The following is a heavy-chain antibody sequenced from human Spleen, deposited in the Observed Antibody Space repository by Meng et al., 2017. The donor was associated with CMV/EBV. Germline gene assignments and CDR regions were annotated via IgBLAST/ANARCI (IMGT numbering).Heavy chain of an antibody. CDR3: ARPQWLVRRYYFDY. D-gene: IGHD6-19*01. CDR2: IHYSGST. Sequence: SETLSLTCTVSGGSVSSNSYYWGWIRQPPGKGLEWIGSIHYSGSTYYNPSLKSRVTISVDTSKSQFSLNLSSVTATDTAVYYCARPQWLVRRYYFDYWGQGILVTVSS. J-gene: IGHJ4*02. CDR1: GGSVSSNSYY. V-gene: IGHV4-39*01.